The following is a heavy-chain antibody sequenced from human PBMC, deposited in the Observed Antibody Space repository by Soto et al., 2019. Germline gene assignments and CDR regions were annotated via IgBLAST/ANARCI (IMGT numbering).Heavy chain of an antibody. CDR3: AKGPFAESSVAATPYYFDY. V-gene: IGHV3-9*01. Sequence: VQLVESGVGLVQPGRSLRLSCAASGFTFDDYAMHWARQAPGKGLEWVSGSSWNSGSIGYADSVKGRFTISRDNAKNSLYLQMNSLRAEDTALCYCAKGPFAESSVAATPYYFDYWGQGTLVTVSS. CDR1: GFTFDDYA. D-gene: IGHD2-15*01. J-gene: IGHJ4*02. CDR2: SSWNSGSI.